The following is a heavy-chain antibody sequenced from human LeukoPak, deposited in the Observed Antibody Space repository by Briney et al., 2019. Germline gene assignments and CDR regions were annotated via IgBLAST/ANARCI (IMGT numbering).Heavy chain of an antibody. CDR3: ARRGDSPMVGDY. CDR2: ISTSSGTI. Sequence: GGSLRLSCTVSGFTFSKYSMNWVRQAPGKGLEWVSHISTSSGTIYYADSVKGRFTISRDNAKNSLYLQMNSLRAEDTAVYYCARRGDSPMVGDYWGQGTLVTVSS. D-gene: IGHD5-18*01. J-gene: IGHJ4*02. V-gene: IGHV3-48*01. CDR1: GFTFSKYS.